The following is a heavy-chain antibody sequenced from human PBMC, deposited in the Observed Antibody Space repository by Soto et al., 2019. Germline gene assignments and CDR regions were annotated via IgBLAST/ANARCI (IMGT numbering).Heavy chain of an antibody. CDR2: ISYDGSNK. CDR1: GFTFSSYG. Sequence: GGSLRLSCAASGFTFSSYGMHWVRQAPGKGLEWVAVISYDGSNKYYADSVKGRFTISRDNSKNTLYLQMNSLRAEDTAVYYCAKDHKGGVGAPTPEHWGQGTLVTVSS. D-gene: IGHD1-26*01. V-gene: IGHV3-30*18. CDR3: AKDHKGGVGAPTPEH. J-gene: IGHJ4*02.